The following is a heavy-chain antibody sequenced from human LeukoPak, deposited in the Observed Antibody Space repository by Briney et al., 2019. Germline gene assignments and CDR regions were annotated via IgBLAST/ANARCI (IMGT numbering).Heavy chain of an antibody. CDR2: ISSSSIYI. CDR1: GFTFSSYS. CDR3: ARDFFSYYDSSGYSR. D-gene: IGHD3-22*01. J-gene: IGHJ4*02. Sequence: GGSLRLSCAASGFTFSSYSTKWVRPAPGKGLEWVSSISSSSIYIYYAESVKGRFTISRDNAKNSLYLQMNSLRAEDTAVYYCARDFFSYYDSSGYSRWGQGTLVTVSS. V-gene: IGHV3-21*01.